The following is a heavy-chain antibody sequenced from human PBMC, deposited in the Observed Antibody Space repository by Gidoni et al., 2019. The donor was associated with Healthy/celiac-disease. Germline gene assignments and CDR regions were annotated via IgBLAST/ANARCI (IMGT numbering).Heavy chain of an antibody. CDR3: ARSRGNSRESYIDY. D-gene: IGHD3-10*01. J-gene: IGHJ4*02. CDR2: INPNSGGT. CDR1: GYTFTGYY. Sequence: QVHLVQSGAEVKKPGASVKVSSKASGYTFTGYYMHWVRQAPGKGLEGMGWINPNSGGTNYAQKFQGRVTMTRDTSISTAYMELSRLRSDDTAVYYCARSRGNSRESYIDYWGQGTLVTVSS. V-gene: IGHV1-2*02.